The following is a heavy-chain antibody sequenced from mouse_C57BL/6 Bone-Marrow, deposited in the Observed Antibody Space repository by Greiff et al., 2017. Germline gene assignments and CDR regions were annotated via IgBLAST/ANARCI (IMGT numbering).Heavy chain of an antibody. V-gene: IGHV2-6-1*01. D-gene: IGHD2-2*01. CDR1: GFSLTSSG. CDR2: IWSDGST. Sequence: VQLQQSGPGLVAPSQSLSITCTVSGFSLTSSGVHWVRQPPGKGLEWLVVIWSDGSTTYNSALKSRLSISKDNSKSQVFLKMNSLQTDDTAMYYCARQGLRRDWYFDVWGTGTTVTVSS. J-gene: IGHJ1*03. CDR3: ARQGLRRDWYFDV.